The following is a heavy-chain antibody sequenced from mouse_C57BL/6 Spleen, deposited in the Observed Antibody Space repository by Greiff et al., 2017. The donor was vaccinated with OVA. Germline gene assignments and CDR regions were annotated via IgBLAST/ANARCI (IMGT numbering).Heavy chain of an antibody. Sequence: EVKLQESGGGLVKPGGSLKLSCAASGFTFSSYTMSWVRQTPEKRLEWVATISGGGGNTYYPDSVKGRFTISRDNAKNTLYLQMSSLRSEDTALYYCARHLGRGYFDDWGQGTTLTVSS. V-gene: IGHV5-9*01. CDR1: GFTFSSYT. CDR2: ISGGGGNT. J-gene: IGHJ2*01. CDR3: ARHLGRGYFDD. D-gene: IGHD4-1*01.